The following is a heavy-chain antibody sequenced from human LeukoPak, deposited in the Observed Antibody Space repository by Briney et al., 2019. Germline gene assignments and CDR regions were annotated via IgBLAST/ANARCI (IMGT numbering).Heavy chain of an antibody. CDR2: IIPIFGTA. J-gene: IGHJ4*02. CDR3: ANEYYYDSSGYGPLFDY. CDR1: GGTFSSYA. Sequence: SVKVSCKASGGTFSSYAISWVRQAPGQGLEWMGGIIPIFGTANYAQKFQGRVTITTDESTSTAYMELSSLRSEDTAVYYCANEYYYDSSGYGPLFDYWGQGTLVTVSS. D-gene: IGHD3-22*01. V-gene: IGHV1-69*05.